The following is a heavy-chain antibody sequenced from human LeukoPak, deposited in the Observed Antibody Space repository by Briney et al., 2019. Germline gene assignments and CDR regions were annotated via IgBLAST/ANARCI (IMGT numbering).Heavy chain of an antibody. J-gene: IGHJ4*02. D-gene: IGHD5-18*01. CDR1: GGSISSYY. CDR2: VYSSGST. CDR3: ARYSYGGYYFDY. V-gene: IGHV4-59*01. Sequence: SETLSLTCTVSGGSISSYYWSWSRQPPGKGLEWIGYVYSSGSTNYNPSLQSRITISVDTSKNQFSLKLSSVTAADTAVYYCARYSYGGYYFDYWGQGTLVTVSS.